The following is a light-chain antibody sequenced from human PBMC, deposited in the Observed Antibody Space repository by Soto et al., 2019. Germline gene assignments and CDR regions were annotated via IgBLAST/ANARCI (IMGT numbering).Light chain of an antibody. J-gene: IGKJ4*02. CDR1: QSVSSD. Sequence: EIVLTQSPATLSLSPGERATLSCRASQSVSSDLAWYQQKPGQAPRLLIYDVFNRATGIPGRISGSGSGTEFALTISSLEPEDFAMYYCQQYDSWPRTFGEGTKVDIK. CDR3: QQYDSWPRT. V-gene: IGKV3D-15*01. CDR2: DVF.